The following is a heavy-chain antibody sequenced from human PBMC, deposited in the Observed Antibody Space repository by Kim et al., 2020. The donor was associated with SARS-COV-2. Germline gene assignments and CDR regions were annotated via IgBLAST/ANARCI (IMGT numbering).Heavy chain of an antibody. Sequence: SETLSLTCAVYGGSFSGYYWSWIRQPPGKGLEWIGEINHSGSTNYNPSLKSRVTISVDTSKNQFSLKLSSVTAADTAVYYCARGRRVVPAATLNYYYYGMDVWGQGTTVTVSS. CDR3: ARGRRVVPAATLNYYYYGMDV. CDR2: INHSGST. J-gene: IGHJ6*02. D-gene: IGHD2-2*01. CDR1: GGSFSGYY. V-gene: IGHV4-34*01.